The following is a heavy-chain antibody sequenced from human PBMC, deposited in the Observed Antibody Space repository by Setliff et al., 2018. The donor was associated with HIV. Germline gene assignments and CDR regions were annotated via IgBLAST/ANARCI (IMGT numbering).Heavy chain of an antibody. V-gene: IGHV3-15*01. D-gene: IGHD6-19*01. CDR3: ATLSRGGFTSGWYYFDH. CDR1: GFTFSHAW. Sequence: GGSLRLSCATSGFTFSHAWMSWVRQLPGKGLEWVGRIYSKNDGGRRDYAAPVKGRFTISRDDSKNMLYLQMNSLKIEDAGVYYCATLSRGGFTSGWYYFDHWGQGAQVTISS. J-gene: IGHJ4*02. CDR2: IYSKNDGGRR.